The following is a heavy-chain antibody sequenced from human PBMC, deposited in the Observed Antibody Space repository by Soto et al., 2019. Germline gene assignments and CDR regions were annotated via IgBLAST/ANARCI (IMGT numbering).Heavy chain of an antibody. V-gene: IGHV4-34*01. CDR2: INHSGST. J-gene: IGHJ6*03. CDR3: AAQSRYCSGGSCYRYRTHYYYDMDV. Sequence: PSETLSLTCAVYGGSFSGYYWSWIRQPPGKGLEWIGEINHSGSTNYNPSLKSRVTISVDTSKNQFSLKLSSVTAADTAVYYCAAQSRYCSGGSCYRYRTHYYYDMDVWGKGTTVTVSS. CDR1: GGSFSGYY. D-gene: IGHD2-15*01.